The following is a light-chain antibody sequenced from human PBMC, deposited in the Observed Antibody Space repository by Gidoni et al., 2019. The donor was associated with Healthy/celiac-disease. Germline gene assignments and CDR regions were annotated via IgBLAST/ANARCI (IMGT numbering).Light chain of an antibody. CDR1: SSNMGNNY. Sequence: QSVLTQPPSVSAAPGQKVTISCSGSSSNMGNNYVSWYQQLPGTAPKLLIYDNNKRPSGIPDRFSGSTSGPSATLGITGLQTGDEADYYCGTWDSSLSEGVFGGGTKLTVL. V-gene: IGLV1-51*01. J-gene: IGLJ2*01. CDR2: DNN. CDR3: GTWDSSLSEGV.